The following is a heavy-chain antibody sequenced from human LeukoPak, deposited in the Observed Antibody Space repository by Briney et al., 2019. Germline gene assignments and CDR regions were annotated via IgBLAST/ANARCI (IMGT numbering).Heavy chain of an antibody. J-gene: IGHJ6*02. D-gene: IGHD3-10*01. CDR3: ARLRITMVRGVPVRAGMDV. V-gene: IGHV4-59*01. Sequence: PSETLSLTCTVSGGSISSYYWSWIRQPPRKGLEWIGYIYYSGSTNYNPSLKSRVTISVDTSKNQFSLKLSSVTAADTAVYYCARLRITMVRGVPVRAGMDVWGQGTTVTVSS. CDR1: GGSISSYY. CDR2: IYYSGST.